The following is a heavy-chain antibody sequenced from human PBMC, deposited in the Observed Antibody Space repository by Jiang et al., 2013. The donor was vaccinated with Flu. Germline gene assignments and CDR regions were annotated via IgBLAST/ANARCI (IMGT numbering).Heavy chain of an antibody. D-gene: IGHD6-19*01. J-gene: IGHJ4*02. Sequence: TISVDTSKNQFSLKLSSVTAADTAVYYCARVAGSGWYRGYYFDYWGQGTLVTVSS. V-gene: IGHV4-34*01. CDR3: ARVAGSGWYRGYYFDY.